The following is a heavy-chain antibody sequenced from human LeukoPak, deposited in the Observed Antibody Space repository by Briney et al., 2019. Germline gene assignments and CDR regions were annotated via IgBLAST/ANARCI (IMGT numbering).Heavy chain of an antibody. CDR3: ARGLHYYDSRNKKDGSDAFDI. Sequence: SETLSLTCTVSGGSISSSSYYWGWIRQPPGKGLEWIGSIYYSGSTYYNPSLKSRVTISVDTSKNQFSLKLSSVTAADTAVYYCARGLHYYDSRNKKDGSDAFDIWGQGTVVIVSS. CDR2: IYYSGST. D-gene: IGHD3-22*01. V-gene: IGHV4-39*07. CDR1: GGSISSSSYY. J-gene: IGHJ3*02.